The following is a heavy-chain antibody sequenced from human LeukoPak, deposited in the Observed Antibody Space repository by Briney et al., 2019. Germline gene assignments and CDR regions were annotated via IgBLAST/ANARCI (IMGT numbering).Heavy chain of an antibody. CDR3: ARDPPDY. V-gene: IGHV3-43*01. Sequence: PGGSLRLSCAASGFTFDDYTMHWVRQAPGQGLEWVSLISWDGGRTYYADSVKGRFTISRDNAKNSLYLQMNSLRAEDTGVYYCARDPPDYWGQGILVTVSS. J-gene: IGHJ4*02. CDR2: ISWDGGRT. CDR1: GFTFDDYT.